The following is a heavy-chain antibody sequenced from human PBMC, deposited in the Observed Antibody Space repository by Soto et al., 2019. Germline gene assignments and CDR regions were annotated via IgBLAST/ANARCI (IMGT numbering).Heavy chain of an antibody. J-gene: IGHJ4*02. CDR3: ARDQYRNDFWSHTVGY. Sequence: GGSLRLSCAASGFTFSSYWMHWVRQAPGKGLVWVSRINSDGSSTSYVDSVKGRFTISRDNAKNTLYLQMNSLRAEDTAVYYCARDQYRNDFWSHTVGYWGQGTLVTVSS. CDR2: INSDGSST. V-gene: IGHV3-74*01. D-gene: IGHD3-3*01. CDR1: GFTFSSYW.